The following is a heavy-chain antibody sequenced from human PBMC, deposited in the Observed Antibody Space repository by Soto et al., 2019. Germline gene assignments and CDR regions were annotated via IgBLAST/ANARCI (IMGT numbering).Heavy chain of an antibody. Sequence: PGGSLRLSCAASGFTFSNYAMSWVRQAPGKGLEWVSGISGSGGSTKFADSAKGRFTISRDNSKNTLYVQMNSLRAEDTAVYYCAKSSSGLYQFDYWGPGALVTVSS. CDR1: GFTFSNYA. J-gene: IGHJ4*02. D-gene: IGHD6-19*01. CDR2: ISGSGGST. CDR3: AKSSSGLYQFDY. V-gene: IGHV3-23*01.